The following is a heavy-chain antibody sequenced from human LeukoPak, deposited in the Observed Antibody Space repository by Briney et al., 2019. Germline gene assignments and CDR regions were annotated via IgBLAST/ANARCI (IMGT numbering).Heavy chain of an antibody. Sequence: GGSLRLSCAASGFTFSTYTMNWVRQAPGKGLEWVSSISSGGSYIYYVDSVKGRFTISRDNAKNSLLLQMNSLRAEDTAVYYCARGNYYGSGSSTSDAFDIWGQGTMVTVSS. CDR3: ARGNYYGSGSSTSDAFDI. V-gene: IGHV3-21*01. J-gene: IGHJ3*02. CDR2: ISSGGSYI. D-gene: IGHD3-10*01. CDR1: GFTFSTYT.